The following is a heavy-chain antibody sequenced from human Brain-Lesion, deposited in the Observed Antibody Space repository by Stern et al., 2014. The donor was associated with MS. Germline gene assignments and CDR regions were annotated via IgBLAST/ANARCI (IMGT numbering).Heavy chain of an antibody. V-gene: IGHV4-61*02. CDR2: ISASGAT. CDR3: ARESRQLIVIQYYSYGMDV. Sequence: QVQLQESGPGLVKPSQTLSLTCTVSGGSIKSGSHYWNWIRQPAGKGLEWIGLISASGATDFNPSPRHRVTMSIDTSNHQFSPKFNSVTAADTAVYYCARESRQLIVIQYYSYGMDVWGQGTTVTVSS. J-gene: IGHJ6*02. CDR1: GGSIKSGSHY. D-gene: IGHD2-21*01.